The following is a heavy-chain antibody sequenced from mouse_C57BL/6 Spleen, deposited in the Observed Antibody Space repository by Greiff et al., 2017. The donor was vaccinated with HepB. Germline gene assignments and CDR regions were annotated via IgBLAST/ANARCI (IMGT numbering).Heavy chain of an antibody. J-gene: IGHJ3*01. D-gene: IGHD4-1*01. CDR3: ARGNWDGWFAY. Sequence: QVQLQQSGAELVRPGTSVKVSCKASGYAFTNYLIEWVKQRPGQGLEWIGVINPGSGGTNYNEKFKGKATLTADKSSSTAYMQLSSLTSEDSAVYFCARGNWDGWFAYWGQGTLVTVSA. CDR2: INPGSGGT. V-gene: IGHV1-54*01. CDR1: GYAFTNYL.